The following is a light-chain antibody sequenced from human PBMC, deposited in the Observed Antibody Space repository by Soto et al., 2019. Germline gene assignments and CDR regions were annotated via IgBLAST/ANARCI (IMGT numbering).Light chain of an antibody. CDR3: QKYGSSPLN. CDR1: QSVSSSY. Sequence: EIVLTQCPGTLALSPGERSTLSCRASQSVSSSYLAWYQQKPGQAPRLLIYGASSRATGIPDRFSGSGSGTDFTLTISRLEPEDFAVYYCQKYGSSPLNFGGGTKVDIK. V-gene: IGKV3-20*01. J-gene: IGKJ4*01. CDR2: GAS.